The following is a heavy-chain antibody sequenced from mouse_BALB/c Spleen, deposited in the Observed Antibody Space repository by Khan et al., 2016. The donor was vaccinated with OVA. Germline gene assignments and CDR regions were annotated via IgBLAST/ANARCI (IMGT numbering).Heavy chain of an antibody. V-gene: IGHV3-2*02. CDR1: GYSITSDYA. J-gene: IGHJ2*01. CDR3: ASGKLLLRYPDYFDY. D-gene: IGHD1-1*01. CDR2: ISYSGST. Sequence: VQLKESGPGLLKPSQSLSLTCTVTGYSITSDYAWNWIRQFPGNKLECMAYISYSGSTTYNPSLRSRISITRATSSNQFFLQFNSVTTEDTATYYSASGKLLLRYPDYFDYWGQGTTLTVAS.